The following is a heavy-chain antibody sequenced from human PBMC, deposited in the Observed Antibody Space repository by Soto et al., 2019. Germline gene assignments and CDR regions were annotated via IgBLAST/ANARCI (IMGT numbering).Heavy chain of an antibody. CDR3: ARGEPYHAKIFAF. Sequence: SQTLSLTCAITGDSVSSNSAGWSWVRQSPSRGLEWLGRTYYRSKWYYEYAVSVRGRITINPDTSKNQYSLQLNSVTPEDTAGYFCARGEPYHAKIFAFCGQRTSGTGSS. D-gene: IGHD1-26*01. CDR2: TYYRSKWYY. CDR1: GDSVSSNSAG. V-gene: IGHV6-1*01. J-gene: IGHJ4*01.